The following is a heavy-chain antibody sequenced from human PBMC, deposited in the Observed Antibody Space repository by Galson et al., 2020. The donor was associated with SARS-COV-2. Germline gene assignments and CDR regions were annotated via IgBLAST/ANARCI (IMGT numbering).Heavy chain of an antibody. CDR3: ARWWTDSSGWKFDY. D-gene: IGHD6-19*01. V-gene: IGHV5-10-1*01. CDR2: IDPSDSYT. Sequence: HGESLKISCKGSGYSFTSYWISWVRQMPGKGLEWMGRIDPSDSYTNYSPSFQGHVTISADKSISTAYLQWSSLRASDTAMYYCARWWTDSSGWKFDYWGQGTLVTVSS. CDR1: GYSFTSYW. J-gene: IGHJ4*02.